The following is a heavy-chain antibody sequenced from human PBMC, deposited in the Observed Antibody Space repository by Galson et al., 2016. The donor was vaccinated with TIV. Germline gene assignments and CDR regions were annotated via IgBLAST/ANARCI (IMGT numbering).Heavy chain of an antibody. CDR3: ARLEGYDDSASDY. CDR1: GYRFTNHW. CDR2: IYPGDSDT. D-gene: IGHD3-22*01. V-gene: IGHV5-51*01. Sequence: QSGAEVTKPGESLKISCKASGYRFTNHWIGWVRQMPGKGLEWMGVIYPGDSDTRYSPSFQGQVTISADKFSRTAHLQWSSLKASDTAMYYCARLEGYDDSASDYWGQGTLVTVSS. J-gene: IGHJ4*02.